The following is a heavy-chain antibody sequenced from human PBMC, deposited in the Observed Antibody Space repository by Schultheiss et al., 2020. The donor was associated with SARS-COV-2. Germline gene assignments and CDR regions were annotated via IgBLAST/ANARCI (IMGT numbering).Heavy chain of an antibody. D-gene: IGHD4-23*01. V-gene: IGHV3-30*03. CDR1: GLIVSFNY. CDR2: ISYDGSNK. CDR3: VRDAGGDFDY. Sequence: GGSLRLSCAASGLIVSFNYMTWVRQAPGKGLEWVAVISYDGSNKYYADSVKGRFTISRDNSKNTLYLQMNSLRAEDTAVYYCVRDAGGDFDYWGQGTLVTVSS. J-gene: IGHJ4*02.